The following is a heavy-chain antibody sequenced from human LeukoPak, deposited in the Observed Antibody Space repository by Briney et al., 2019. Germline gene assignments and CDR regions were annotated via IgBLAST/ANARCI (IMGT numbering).Heavy chain of an antibody. CDR2: IRSKANSYAT. CDR3: TRPLYYYGSGAKYGMDV. CDR1: GFTFSGSA. J-gene: IGHJ6*02. D-gene: IGHD3-10*01. V-gene: IGHV3-73*01. Sequence: GGSLRLSCAASGFTFSGSAMHWVRQASGKGLEWVGRIRSKANSYATAYAASVKGRFTISRDDSKNTAYLQMNSLKTEDTAVYYCTRPLYYYGSGAKYGMDVWGQGTMVTVSS.